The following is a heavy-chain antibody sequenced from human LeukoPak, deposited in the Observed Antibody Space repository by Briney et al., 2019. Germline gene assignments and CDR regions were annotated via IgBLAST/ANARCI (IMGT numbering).Heavy chain of an antibody. Sequence: GGSLRLSCAASGFIVSNSYMSWVRQAPGKGLEWVSVLHTGGRTFYADSVMGRFTISTDNSKNTLYLQMNSLRAEDTAVYYCARDPSGNLYFDYWGQGALVTVSS. V-gene: IGHV3-53*01. CDR2: LHTGGRT. D-gene: IGHD6-19*01. J-gene: IGHJ4*02. CDR1: GFIVSNSY. CDR3: ARDPSGNLYFDY.